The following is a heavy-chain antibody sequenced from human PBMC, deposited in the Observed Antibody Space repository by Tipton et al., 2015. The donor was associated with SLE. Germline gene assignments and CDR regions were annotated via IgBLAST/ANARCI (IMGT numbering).Heavy chain of an antibody. Sequence: SLRLSCAASGFTFSSYSMNWVRPAPGKGLEWVSSISISSSYIYYADSVKGRFTISRDKAKNSLYLQMNSLRAEDTAVYYCARDRVAVAAAEFDYWGQGTLVTVSS. J-gene: IGHJ4*02. CDR3: ARDRVAVAAAEFDY. CDR1: GFTFSSYS. CDR2: ISISSSYI. V-gene: IGHV3-21*01. D-gene: IGHD6-19*01.